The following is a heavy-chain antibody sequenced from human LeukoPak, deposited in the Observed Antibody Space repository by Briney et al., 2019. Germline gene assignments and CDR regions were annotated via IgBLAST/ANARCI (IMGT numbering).Heavy chain of an antibody. Sequence: GGSLRLSCAAPGFSFSSNWMGWVRQAPGKGLEWVAHIKRDGSQKYYLDSVKGRFTISRDNAKNSLYLQMNSLRVEDTAVCYCARLGLEVGGPNWFDPWGQGTLVTVSS. V-gene: IGHV3-7*01. CDR1: GFSFSSNW. J-gene: IGHJ5*02. D-gene: IGHD1-1*01. CDR3: ARLGLEVGGPNWFDP. CDR2: IKRDGSQK.